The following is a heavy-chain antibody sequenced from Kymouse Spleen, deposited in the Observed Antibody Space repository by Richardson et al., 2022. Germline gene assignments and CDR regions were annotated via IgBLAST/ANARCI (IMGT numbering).Heavy chain of an antibody. V-gene: IGHV4-39*01. CDR1: GGSISSSSYY. CDR3: ARHEYSSSSVYY. J-gene: IGHJ4*02. CDR2: IYYSGST. D-gene: IGHD6-6*01. Sequence: QLQLQESGPGLVKPSETLSLTCTVSGGSISSSSYYWGWIRQPPGKGLEWIGSIYYSGSTYYNPSLKSRVTISVDTSKNQFSLKLSSVTAADTAVYYCARHEYSSSSVYYWGQGTLVTVSS.